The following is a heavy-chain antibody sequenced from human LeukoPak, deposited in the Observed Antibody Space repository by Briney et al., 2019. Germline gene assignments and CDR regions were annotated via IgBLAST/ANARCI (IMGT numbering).Heavy chain of an antibody. CDR1: GGSFSGYY. CDR2: INHSGGT. J-gene: IGHJ5*02. Sequence: SETLSLTCAVYGGSFSGYYWSWIRQPPGKGLEWIGEINHSGGTNYNLSLKSRVTISVDTSKNQFSLKLSSVTAADTAVYYCASRRYCSSTSCYGNWFDPWGQGTLVTVSS. D-gene: IGHD2-2*01. V-gene: IGHV4-34*01. CDR3: ASRRYCSSTSCYGNWFDP.